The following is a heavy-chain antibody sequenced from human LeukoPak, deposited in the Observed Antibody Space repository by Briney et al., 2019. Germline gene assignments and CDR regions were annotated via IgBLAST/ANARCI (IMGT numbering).Heavy chain of an antibody. CDR2: ISSNGGST. Sequence: GGSLRLSCAASGFTFSSYAMHWVRQAPGKGLEYVSAISSNGGSTYYANSVKGRFTISRDNSKNTLYLQMGSLRAEDMAVYYCASSSSHTPPFDYWGQGTLVTVSS. V-gene: IGHV3-64*01. CDR1: GFTFSSYA. D-gene: IGHD6-13*01. J-gene: IGHJ4*02. CDR3: ASSSSHTPPFDY.